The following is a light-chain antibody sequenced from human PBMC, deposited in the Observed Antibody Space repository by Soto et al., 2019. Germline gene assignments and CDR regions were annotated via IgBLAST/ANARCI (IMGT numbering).Light chain of an antibody. CDR1: SGHSSYA. Sequence: QPVLTQSPSASASLGASVKLTCTLSSGHSSYAIAWHQQQPEKGPRYLMKLNSDGSHSKGDGIPDRFSGSSSGAERYLTISSLLSEDEADYYCQTWGTGVVFGGGTKVTVL. CDR2: LNSDGSH. CDR3: QTWGTGVV. J-gene: IGLJ2*01. V-gene: IGLV4-69*01.